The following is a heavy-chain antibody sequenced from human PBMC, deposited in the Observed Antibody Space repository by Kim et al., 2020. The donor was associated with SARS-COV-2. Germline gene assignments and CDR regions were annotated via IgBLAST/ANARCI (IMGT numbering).Heavy chain of an antibody. Sequence: TNYAQKLQGRVTMTTDTSTSTAYMELRSLRSDDTAVYYCARVWYDRPVDYWGQGTLVTVSS. CDR2: T. D-gene: IGHD3-22*01. CDR3: ARVWYDRPVDY. J-gene: IGHJ4*02. V-gene: IGHV1-18*01.